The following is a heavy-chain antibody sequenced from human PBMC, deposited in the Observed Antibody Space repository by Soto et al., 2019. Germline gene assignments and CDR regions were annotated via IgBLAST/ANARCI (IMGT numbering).Heavy chain of an antibody. CDR1: GGSISSSSYY. J-gene: IGHJ6*02. CDR2: IYYSAST. V-gene: IGHV4-39*01. CDR3: ARGNLTGTTYSYYYYGMDV. D-gene: IGHD1-7*01. Sequence: SETLSLTCTVSGGSISSSSYYWGWIRQPPGKGLEWIGSIYYSASTYYNPSLKSRVTISVDTSKNQFSLKLSSVTAADTAVYYCARGNLTGTTYSYYYYGMDVWGQGTTVTVSS.